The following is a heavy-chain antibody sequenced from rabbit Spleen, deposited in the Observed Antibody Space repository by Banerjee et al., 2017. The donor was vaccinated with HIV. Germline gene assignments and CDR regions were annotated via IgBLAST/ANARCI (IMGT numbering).Heavy chain of an antibody. J-gene: IGHJ6*01. CDR3: ARDTSSSFSSYGMDL. V-gene: IGHV1S40*01. CDR2: IDGGSSGFT. CDR1: GFDLSSYYY. Sequence: QSLEESGGGLVKPGGTLTLTCTASGFDLSSYYYMCWVRQAPGKGLEWIACIDGGSSGFTYFASWAKGRFTCSKASSTTVTLQMTSLTAADTATYFCARDTSSSFSSYGMDLWGPGTLVTVS. D-gene: IGHD1-1*01.